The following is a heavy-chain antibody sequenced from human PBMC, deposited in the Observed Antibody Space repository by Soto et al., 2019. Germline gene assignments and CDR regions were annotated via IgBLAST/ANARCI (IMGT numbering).Heavy chain of an antibody. CDR3: ARGRGSRVRWDYYYCMDV. D-gene: IGHD3-10*01. CDR2: INHSGST. CDR1: GGSFSGYY. J-gene: IGHJ6*02. V-gene: IGHV4-34*01. Sequence: QVQLQQWGAGLLKPSETLSLTCAVYGGSFSGYYWSWIRQPPGKGLEWIGEINHSGSTNYNPSLKSRVTISVDTSKNQFSLKLSSVTAADTAVYYCARGRGSRVRWDYYYCMDVWGQGTTVTVSS.